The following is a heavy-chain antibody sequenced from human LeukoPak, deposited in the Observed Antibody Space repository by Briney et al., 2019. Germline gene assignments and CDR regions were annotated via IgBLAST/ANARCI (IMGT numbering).Heavy chain of an antibody. Sequence: GGSLRLSCAASGFTFSSYAMSWVRQAPGKGLEWVSAISGSGGSTYYADSVKGRFTISRDNAKNSLYLQMNSLRAEDTAVYYCARDYPRGYSSSWSLGPWGQGTLVTVSS. V-gene: IGHV3-23*01. J-gene: IGHJ5*02. CDR3: ARDYPRGYSSSWSLGP. D-gene: IGHD6-13*01. CDR1: GFTFSSYA. CDR2: ISGSGGST.